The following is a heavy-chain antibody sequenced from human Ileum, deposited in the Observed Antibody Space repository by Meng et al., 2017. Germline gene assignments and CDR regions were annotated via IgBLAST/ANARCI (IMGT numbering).Heavy chain of an antibody. Sequence: QGQLQGSGPGLVKPSGTLSLTCVGSGDSISTTTWWNWGRQPPGEGLEWIGEIYHSGLVNYNLSLKSRVTLSIDKSKNQFSLKLISVTAADTGVYYCAANSGKKMHSWGQGTLVTVSS. CDR2: IYHSGLV. CDR1: GDSISTTTW. CDR3: AANSGKKMHS. J-gene: IGHJ4*02. D-gene: IGHD4-23*01. V-gene: IGHV4/OR15-8*01.